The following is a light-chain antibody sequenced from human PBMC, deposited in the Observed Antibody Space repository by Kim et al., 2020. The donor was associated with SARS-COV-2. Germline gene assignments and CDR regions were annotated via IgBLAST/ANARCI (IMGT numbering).Light chain of an antibody. CDR3: QQSSNWPLT. J-gene: IGKJ4*01. CDR2: DAS. CDR1: QSVGTY. V-gene: IGKV3-11*01. Sequence: LSPGERATLSCRARQSVGTYLAWYQQQPGQAPRLLIYDASNRAAGIPARFSGSGSATDFTLTITSLEPEDFAIYYCQQSSNWPLTFGGGTKVDIK.